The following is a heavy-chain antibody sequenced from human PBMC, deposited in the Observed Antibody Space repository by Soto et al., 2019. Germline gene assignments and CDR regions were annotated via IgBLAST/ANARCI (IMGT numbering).Heavy chain of an antibody. J-gene: IGHJ6*02. CDR3: ARDSEGATTSGYYYSGMDV. CDR1: GYTFTSYG. D-gene: IGHD1-26*01. Sequence: QVQLVQSGAEVKKPGASVKVSCKASGYTFTSYGISWVRQAPGQGLEWMGWISAYNGNTNYAQKLQGRVTMTTDTSTSTAYMELRSLRSDDTAVYYCARDSEGATTSGYYYSGMDVWGQGTTVTVSS. CDR2: ISAYNGNT. V-gene: IGHV1-18*01.